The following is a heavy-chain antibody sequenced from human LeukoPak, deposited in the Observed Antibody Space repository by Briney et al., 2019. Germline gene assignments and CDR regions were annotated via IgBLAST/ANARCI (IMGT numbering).Heavy chain of an antibody. CDR2: IYSGGST. D-gene: IGHD3-10*01. CDR1: GFTLISNY. V-gene: IGHV3-66*01. CDR3: ARDGWFGDYNWFDP. Sequence: GGSLRLSCAASGFTLISNYMSGVRQAPGKGLEWVSIIYSGGSTDYADSVKGRFTISRDNAKNSLYLQMNSLRAEDTAMYYCARDGWFGDYNWFDPWGQGTLVTVSS. J-gene: IGHJ5*02.